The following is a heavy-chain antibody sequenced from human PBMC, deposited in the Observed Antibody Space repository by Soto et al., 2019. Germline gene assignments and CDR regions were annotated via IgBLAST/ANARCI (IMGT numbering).Heavy chain of an antibody. CDR1: RGSISSSSFY. Sequence: SQTLSLTCTVSRGSISSSSFYWGWIRQPPGKGLEWIASIYYSGSTYYNPSLKSRVTISVDTSKNQFSLRLTSVTAADTAVYYCARHFPGIDAPFDYWGQGTLVTVS. J-gene: IGHJ4*02. CDR3: ARHFPGIDAPFDY. CDR2: IYYSGST. V-gene: IGHV4-39*01. D-gene: IGHD3-9*01.